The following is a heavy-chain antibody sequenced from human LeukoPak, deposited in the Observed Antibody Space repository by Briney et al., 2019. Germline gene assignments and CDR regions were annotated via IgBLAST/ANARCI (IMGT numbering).Heavy chain of an antibody. J-gene: IGHJ4*02. D-gene: IGHD3-10*01. V-gene: IGHV3-23*01. CDR3: VKYREVVILIRGVISLTGKGFDL. Sequence: GGSLRLSCAASGFIFNTYPMTWVRPAPGKGLEWVSVISVSGGNTYYADSVKGRFTISRDNSKKTLHLQMNSLRAEDTAVYYCVKYREVVILIRGVISLTGKGFDLWGQGTLVTVSP. CDR2: ISVSGGNT. CDR1: GFIFNTYP.